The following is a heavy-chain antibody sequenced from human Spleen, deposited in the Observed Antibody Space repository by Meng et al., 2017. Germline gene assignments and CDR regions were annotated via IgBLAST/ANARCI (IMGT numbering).Heavy chain of an antibody. CDR3: ARDLGRCGLGATPDP. Sequence: ASVKVSCKASGYTFNNYGFSWVRQAPGQGLEWMGWISTYNANTNYAQKFQGRVTMTTDTSTSTAYMELRSLRPDDTAVYYCARDLGRCGLGATPDPWGQGNRVTGAS. V-gene: IGHV1-18*01. J-gene: IGHJ5*02. CDR1: GYTFNNYG. CDR2: ISTYNANT. D-gene: IGHD1-26*01.